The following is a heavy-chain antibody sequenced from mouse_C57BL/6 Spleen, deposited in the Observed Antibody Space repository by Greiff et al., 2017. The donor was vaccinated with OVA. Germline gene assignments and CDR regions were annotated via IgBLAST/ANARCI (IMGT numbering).Heavy chain of an antibody. CDR3: ARRGWDYWYFDV. CDR1: GYTFTSYW. V-gene: IGHV1-72*01. CDR2: IDPNSGGT. D-gene: IGHD3-3*01. J-gene: IGHJ1*03. Sequence: QVQLKQPGAELVKPGASVKLSCKASGYTFTSYWMHWVKQRPGRGLEWIGRIDPNSGGTKYNEKFKSKATLTVDKPSSTAYMQLSSLTSEDSAVYYCARRGWDYWYFDVWGTGTTVTVSS.